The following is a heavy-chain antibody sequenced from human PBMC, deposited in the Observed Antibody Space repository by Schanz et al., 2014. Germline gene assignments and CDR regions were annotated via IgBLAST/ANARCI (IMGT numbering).Heavy chain of an antibody. D-gene: IGHD2-2*02. J-gene: IGHJ4*02. V-gene: IGHV3-9*01. Sequence: VQLVESGGGVVQRGGSLRLSCAASGFIFSNYGMHWVRQAPGKGLEWVSGISWNRGTIGYADSVKGRFTISRDNAKNSLYLQMNSLRPEDTALYYCAKSRYCTSTSCHIFDYWGQGTLVTVSS. CDR1: GFIFSNYG. CDR3: AKSRYCTSTSCHIFDY. CDR2: ISWNRGTI.